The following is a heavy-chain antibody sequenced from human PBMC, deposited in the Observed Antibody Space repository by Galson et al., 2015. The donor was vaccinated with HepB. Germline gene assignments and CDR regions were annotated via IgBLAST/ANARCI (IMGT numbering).Heavy chain of an antibody. D-gene: IGHD3-10*01. CDR1: GFIFGGYA. CDR3: TRDLFFSMVRPFDI. J-gene: IGHJ3*02. V-gene: IGHV3-49*03. Sequence: SLRLSCAGSGFIFGGYAMNWFRQAPGKGLEWVGYIRSKAYDGTTEYAASVKGRFTISRDDSKSIAYLQINSLRTEDTAGYYCTRDLFFSMVRPFDIWGQGTMVIVSS. CDR2: IRSKAYDGTT.